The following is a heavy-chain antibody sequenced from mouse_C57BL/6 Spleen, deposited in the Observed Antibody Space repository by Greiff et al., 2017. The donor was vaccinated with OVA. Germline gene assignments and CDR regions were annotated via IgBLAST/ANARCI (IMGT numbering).Heavy chain of an antibody. CDR2: IYPGDGDT. CDR3: ARGQPYAMDY. CDR1: GYAFSSSW. Sequence: QVQLKESGPELVKPGASMKISCKASGYAFSSSWMNWVKQRPGKGLEWIGRIYPGDGDTNYNGKFKGKATLTADKSSSTAYMQRSSLTSEDSAVYFCARGQPYAMDYWGQGTSVTVSS. J-gene: IGHJ4*01. D-gene: IGHD6-1*01. V-gene: IGHV1-82*01.